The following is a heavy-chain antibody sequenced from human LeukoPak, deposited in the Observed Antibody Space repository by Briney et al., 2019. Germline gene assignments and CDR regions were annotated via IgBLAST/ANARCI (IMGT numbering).Heavy chain of an antibody. D-gene: IGHD3-22*01. V-gene: IGHV4-4*07. CDR3: ARDLSYYDSSGYYY. Sequence: SETLSLTCTVSGGSISSYYWSWIRQPAGKGLEWIGRIYTSGSTNYNPSLKSRVTMSVDTSKNQFSLKLSSVTAADTAAYYCARDLSYYDSSGYYYWGQGTLVTVSS. CDR1: GGSISSYY. CDR2: IYTSGST. J-gene: IGHJ4*02.